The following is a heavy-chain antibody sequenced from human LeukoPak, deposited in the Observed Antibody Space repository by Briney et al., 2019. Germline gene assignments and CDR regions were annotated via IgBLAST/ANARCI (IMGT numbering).Heavy chain of an antibody. CDR2: INYSGST. CDR1: GGSISSTSYY. CDR3: ARDDGGSTGWFDP. D-gene: IGHD1-26*01. J-gene: IGHJ5*02. Sequence: SETLSLTCTVSGGSISSTSYYWGWIRQPPGKGLEWIGSINYSGSTYYNPSLKSRVTLSIDTSNNHFSLNLNSVTAAGTAVFYCARDDGGSTGWFDPWGQGTLVTVSA. V-gene: IGHV4-39*07.